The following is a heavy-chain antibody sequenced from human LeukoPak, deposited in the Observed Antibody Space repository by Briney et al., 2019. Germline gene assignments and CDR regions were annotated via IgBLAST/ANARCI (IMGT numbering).Heavy chain of an antibody. V-gene: IGHV4-34*01. CDR1: DGSFSDCN. Sequence: SETLSLTCAVYDGSFSDCNWSWIRQSPGKGLEWIGEIHHSGGTNYSPSLKSRINLSVDTSRSQLFLRLSSVTAADTAVYYCVRNGYDTSGYHFCSDSRGRGTLVTVSS. CDR2: IHHSGGT. CDR3: VRNGYDTSGYHFCSDS. D-gene: IGHD3-22*01. J-gene: IGHJ4*02.